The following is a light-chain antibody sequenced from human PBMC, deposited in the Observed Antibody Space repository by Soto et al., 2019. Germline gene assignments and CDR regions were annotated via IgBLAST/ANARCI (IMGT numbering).Light chain of an antibody. Sequence: DIVMTQSPLSLPVTPGEPASISCRSSQSLLHSNGYNYLDWYLQKQGQSPQLLIYLGSNRASGVPDRFSGSGSGTDFTLKISRVEAEYVGVYYCMQALQTPRTFGQGTKLEIK. CDR2: LGS. V-gene: IGKV2-28*01. CDR1: QSLLHSNGYNY. J-gene: IGKJ2*02. CDR3: MQALQTPRT.